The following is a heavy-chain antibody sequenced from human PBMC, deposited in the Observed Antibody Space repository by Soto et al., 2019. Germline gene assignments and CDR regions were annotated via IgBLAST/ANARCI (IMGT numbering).Heavy chain of an antibody. J-gene: IGHJ5*02. CDR3: AKGDNLGPKTGYAFDP. Sequence: SQTLSVTCAICGDSVSRNTDSCNWIRDSPTRGLEWLGRTYFRSKWYNDYAVSVKSRIIINPDTSNNQFSLQLNSLTPEDPAVYFCAKGDNLGPKTGYAFDPWGQGIMVTAPQ. CDR2: TYFRSKWYN. CDR1: GDSVSRNTDS. D-gene: IGHD5-12*01. V-gene: IGHV6-1*01.